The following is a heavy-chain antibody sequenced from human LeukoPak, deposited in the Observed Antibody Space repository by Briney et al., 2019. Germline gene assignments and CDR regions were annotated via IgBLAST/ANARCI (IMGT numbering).Heavy chain of an antibody. CDR3: ARVRYYGSAPPYYYYYYGMDV. J-gene: IGHJ6*02. CDR2: IIPILGIA. CDR1: GGTFSSYA. D-gene: IGHD3-10*01. Sequence: SVKVSCKASGGTFSSYAISWVRQAPGQGLEWMGRIIPILGIANYAQKFQGRVTMTRNTSISTAYMELSSLRSEDTAVYYCARVRYYGSAPPYYYYYYGMDVWGQGTTVTVSS. V-gene: IGHV1-69*04.